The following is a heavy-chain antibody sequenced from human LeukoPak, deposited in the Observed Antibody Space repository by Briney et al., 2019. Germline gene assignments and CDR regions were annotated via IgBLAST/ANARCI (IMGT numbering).Heavy chain of an antibody. CDR2: IFPSDSDT. CDR1: GYSFTSHW. CDR3: ARGLRPMRYFEY. D-gene: IGHD3-3*01. J-gene: IGHJ4*02. Sequence: GESLKISCQGSGYSFTSHWIGWVRQMPGKGLEWMGIIFPSDSDTRYSPSFQGQVTISADKSISTAYLQWSSLKASDTAMYFCARGLRPMRYFEYWGQGTLVTVSS. V-gene: IGHV5-51*01.